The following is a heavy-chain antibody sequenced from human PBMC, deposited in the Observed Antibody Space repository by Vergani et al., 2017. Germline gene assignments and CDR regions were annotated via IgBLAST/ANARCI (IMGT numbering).Heavy chain of an antibody. CDR1: GDSISSGNYY. Sequence: QVQLQESGPGLLKPSQTLSLTCSVAGDSISSGNYYWNWIRQPAGKGLEWMGRIYSSGSTSYNPSIKSRITMSLDTSKNQFSLKLSSVTAADTAVYYCARGETRTDWFDPWGQGTLVTVSS. J-gene: IGHJ5*02. CDR2: IYSSGST. V-gene: IGHV4-61*02. D-gene: IGHD3/OR15-3a*01. CDR3: ARGETRTDWFDP.